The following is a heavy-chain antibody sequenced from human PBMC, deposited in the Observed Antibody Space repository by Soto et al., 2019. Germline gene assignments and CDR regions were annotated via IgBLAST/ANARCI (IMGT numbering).Heavy chain of an antibody. V-gene: IGHV4-59*01. D-gene: IGHD4-17*01. CDR3: ARTPTVGTYYFGY. J-gene: IGHJ4*02. CDR2: IYYSGNT. Sequence: SETLSLTCTVSGGSISSYYWSWIRQPPGKGLEWIGYIYYSGNTNYNPSLKSRVTISVDTSKNQFSLKLSSVAAADTAVYYCARTPTVGTYYFGYWGQGTLVTVSS. CDR1: GGSISSYY.